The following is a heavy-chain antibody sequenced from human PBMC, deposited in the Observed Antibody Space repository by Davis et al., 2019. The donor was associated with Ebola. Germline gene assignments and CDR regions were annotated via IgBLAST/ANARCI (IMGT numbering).Heavy chain of an antibody. J-gene: IGHJ6*03. D-gene: IGHD3-10*01. V-gene: IGHV3-72*01. CDR2: IRNKANSYTT. CDR3: ARAASYRNYYYMDV. Sequence: GESLKISCVASGFTFSDYYMDWVRQAPGKGLEWVGRIRNKANSYTTEYAASVRGRFTISGDASKNSLYLQMNSLKTEDTAVYHCARAASYRNYYYMDVWGKGTTVTVSS. CDR1: GFTFSDYY.